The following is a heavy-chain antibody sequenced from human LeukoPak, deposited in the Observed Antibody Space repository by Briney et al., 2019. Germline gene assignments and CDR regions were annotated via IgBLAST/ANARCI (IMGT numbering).Heavy chain of an antibody. Sequence: PSGTLSLTCTVSGGSISSFYWSWIRQPPGKGLEYIGYVYYTGNTKYKPSLRSRVTMSADTSKNQFSLKLNSVNAADTAVYYCARWNAVITSLDYWGQGVLVAVSS. J-gene: IGHJ4*02. V-gene: IGHV4-59*08. D-gene: IGHD2-21*01. CDR3: ARWNAVITSLDY. CDR2: VYYTGNT. CDR1: GGSISSFY.